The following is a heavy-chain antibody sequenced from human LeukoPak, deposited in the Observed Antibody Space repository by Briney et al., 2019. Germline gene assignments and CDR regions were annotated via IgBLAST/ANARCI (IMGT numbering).Heavy chain of an antibody. J-gene: IGHJ4*02. CDR1: GGSIDSRSYY. CDR2: IYHSGST. V-gene: IGHV4-39*01. CDR3: ARRSEFDNTHYHYFDY. Sequence: SETLSLTCTVSGGSIDSRSYYWDWIRQAPGKGLEWIGTIYHSGSTEYNPSLKSRVAIFVDTSKNQFSLILHSVAAADTAVYYCARRSEFDNTHYHYFDYWGQGVLVTVSS. D-gene: IGHD2-15*01.